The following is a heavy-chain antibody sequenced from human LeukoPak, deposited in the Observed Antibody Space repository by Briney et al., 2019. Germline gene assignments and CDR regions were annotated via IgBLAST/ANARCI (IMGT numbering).Heavy chain of an antibody. CDR2: IIPIFDTA. J-gene: IGHJ5*02. Sequence: ASVKVSCKASGGTFSSYAISWVRQAPGQGLEWMGGIIPIFDTANYAQKFQGRVTITADESTSTAYMELSSLRSEATAVYYCAREGLADRWFDPWGQGTLVTVSS. CDR1: GGTFSSYA. CDR3: AREGLADRWFDP. V-gene: IGHV1-69*01. D-gene: IGHD2-15*01.